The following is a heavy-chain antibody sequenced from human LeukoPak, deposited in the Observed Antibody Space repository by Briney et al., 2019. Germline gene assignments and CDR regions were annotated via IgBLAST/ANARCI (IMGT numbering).Heavy chain of an antibody. Sequence: GGSLRLSCAASGFTLSSYGMHWVRQAPGKGLEWVAVIWYDGSNKYYADSVKGRFSISRDNSKNTLYLQMNSLRAEDTAVYYCARDRSLQLDFDYWGQGTLVTVSP. CDR2: IWYDGSNK. D-gene: IGHD5-18*01. J-gene: IGHJ4*02. CDR3: ARDRSLQLDFDY. V-gene: IGHV3-33*01. CDR1: GFTLSSYG.